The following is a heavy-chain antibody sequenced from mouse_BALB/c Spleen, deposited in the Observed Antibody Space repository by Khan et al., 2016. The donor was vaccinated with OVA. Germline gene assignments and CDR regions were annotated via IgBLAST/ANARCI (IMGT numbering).Heavy chain of an antibody. CDR3: ARSNYYGSSLYAMDY. Sequence: DLVKPGASVKLSCKASDYTFTSFWINWIKQRPGQGLEWVGHIGPGSGDTYYNEIFKGKATLTVDTSTSTAYIQLSSLSSEDSAVYFCARSNYYGSSLYAMDYWGQGTLVTVSS. D-gene: IGHD1-1*01. J-gene: IGHJ4*01. CDR1: DYTFTSFW. CDR2: IGPGSGDT. V-gene: IGHV1S41*01.